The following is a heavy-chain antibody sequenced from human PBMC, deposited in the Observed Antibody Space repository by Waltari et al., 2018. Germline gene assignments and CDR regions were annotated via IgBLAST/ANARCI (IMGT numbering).Heavy chain of an antibody. CDR2: IYYSGST. J-gene: IGHJ4*02. V-gene: IGHV4-59*11. CDR1: GGSISSHY. CDR3: ARTTTGFDY. Sequence: QVQLQESGPGLVKPSETLSLTCTVSGGSISSHYWSWIRQPPGKGLEWIGYIYYSGSTNYHPSPKSRVTISVDTSKNQFSLKLSSVTAADTAVYYCARTTTGFDYWGQGTLVTVSS. D-gene: IGHD4-17*01.